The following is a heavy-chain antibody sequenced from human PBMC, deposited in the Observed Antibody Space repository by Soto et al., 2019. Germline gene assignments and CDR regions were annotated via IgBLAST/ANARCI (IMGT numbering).Heavy chain of an antibody. V-gene: IGHV1-58*02. CDR2: IVVGSGNT. D-gene: IGHD6-19*01. J-gene: IGHJ5*02. CDR3: AAVAAVGDNWFDP. CDR1: GFTFTSSA. Sequence: SVKVSCKASGFTFTSSAMQWVRQARGQRLEWIGWIVVGSGNTNYAQKFQERVTITRDMSTSTAYMELSSLRSEDTAVYYCAAVAAVGDNWFDPWGQGTLVTVSS.